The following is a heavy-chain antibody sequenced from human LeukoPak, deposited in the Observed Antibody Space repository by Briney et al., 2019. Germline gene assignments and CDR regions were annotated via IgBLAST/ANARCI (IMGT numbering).Heavy chain of an antibody. CDR2: MNRDGGER. Sequence: GGSLRLSCAASGFTFSSYSMNWVRQAPGQGLEWVANMNRDGGERNYVDSMKGRITISRDNAKNSLYLQMNSLRVEDTAVYYCARDGGIIRFGGQDVWGQGTTVTVS. V-gene: IGHV3-7*01. CDR3: ARDGGIIRFGGQDV. CDR1: GFTFSSYS. D-gene: IGHD3-16*01. J-gene: IGHJ6*02.